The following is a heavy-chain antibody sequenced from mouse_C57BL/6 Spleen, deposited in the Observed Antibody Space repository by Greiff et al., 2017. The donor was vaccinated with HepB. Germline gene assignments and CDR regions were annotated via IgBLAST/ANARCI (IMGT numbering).Heavy chain of an antibody. J-gene: IGHJ2*01. D-gene: IGHD2-4*01. CDR3: TRSGYDYDLDY. V-gene: IGHV1-15*01. CDR2: IDPETGGT. Sequence: QVQLQESGAELVRPGASVKLSCKASGYTFTDYEMHWVKQTPVHGLEWIGAIDPETGGTAYNQKFKGKAILTADKSSSTAYMELRSLTSEDSAVYYCTRSGYDYDLDYWGQGTTLTVSS. CDR1: GYTFTDYE.